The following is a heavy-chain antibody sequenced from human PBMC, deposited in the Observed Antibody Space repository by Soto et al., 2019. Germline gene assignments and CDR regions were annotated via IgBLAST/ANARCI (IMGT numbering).Heavy chain of an antibody. CDR1: GFSITNAW. Sequence: EVQLVESGGGLVKPGGSLRLSCVASGFSITNAWMNWVRQAPGKGLEWVGRIKRKMDGETTDYAAPVKGRFTISREDSKNMLYLQMNSLKADDTALYYCTTGSVEGVWGQGTTVTVSS. D-gene: IGHD2-15*01. CDR2: IKRKMDGETT. CDR3: TTGSVEGV. J-gene: IGHJ6*02. V-gene: IGHV3-15*07.